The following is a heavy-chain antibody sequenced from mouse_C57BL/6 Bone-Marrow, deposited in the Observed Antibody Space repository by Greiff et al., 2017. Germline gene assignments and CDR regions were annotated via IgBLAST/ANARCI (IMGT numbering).Heavy chain of an antibody. Sequence: VQLQQSGPELVKPGASVKISCKASGYTFTDYYMNWVKQSHGKSLEWIGDINPNNGGTSYNQKFKGKATLTVDKSSSTAYMELRSLTSEDSGVYYCARSRLLDYWGQGTSVTVSS. J-gene: IGHJ4*01. CDR3: ARSRLLDY. CDR1: GYTFTDYY. CDR2: INPNNGGT. V-gene: IGHV1-26*01.